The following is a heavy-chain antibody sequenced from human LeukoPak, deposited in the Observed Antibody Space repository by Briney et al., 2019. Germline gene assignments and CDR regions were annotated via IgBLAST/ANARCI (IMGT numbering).Heavy chain of an antibody. CDR2: IYHSGNT. CDR3: ARVTTSLWTGFDP. CDR1: GGSISSGGYY. V-gene: IGHV4-30-2*01. J-gene: IGHJ5*02. D-gene: IGHD3/OR15-3a*01. Sequence: SETLFLTCTVSGGSISSGGYYWSWIRQPPGKGLEWIGYIYHSGNTYYNPSLKSRVSISVDRSQNQFSLKLTSVTAADTAVYFCARVTTSLWTGFDPWGQGTLVTVSS.